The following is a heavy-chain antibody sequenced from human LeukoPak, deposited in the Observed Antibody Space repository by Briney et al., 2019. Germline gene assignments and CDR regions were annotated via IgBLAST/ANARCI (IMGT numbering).Heavy chain of an antibody. D-gene: IGHD6-19*01. V-gene: IGHV4-59*01. J-gene: IGHJ4*02. Sequence: SETLSLTCTVSGDSISNYYWSWIRQSPGKELEWIGYMYNRGSTIYNPSLKSRVTISTDTSKNQFSLRLTSVTPADTAVYYCARAEKAVTGTLDYWGQGTLITVSS. CDR1: GDSISNYY. CDR3: ARAEKAVTGTLDY. CDR2: MYNRGST.